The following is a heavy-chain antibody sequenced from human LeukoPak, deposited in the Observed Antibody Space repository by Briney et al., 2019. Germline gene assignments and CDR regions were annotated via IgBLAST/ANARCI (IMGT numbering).Heavy chain of an antibody. Sequence: PSQTLSLTCAVSGGSISSGGYSWSWVRQPPGEGLEWVGNTYHSGSTYYNPSLQSRVTISLDRSKNQFSLKLSSMTAADTAVYYCASGYTGYDRDSFDIWGQGTMVTVSS. J-gene: IGHJ3*02. CDR1: GGSISSGGYS. V-gene: IGHV4-30-2*01. CDR2: TYHSGST. D-gene: IGHD5-12*01. CDR3: ASGYTGYDRDSFDI.